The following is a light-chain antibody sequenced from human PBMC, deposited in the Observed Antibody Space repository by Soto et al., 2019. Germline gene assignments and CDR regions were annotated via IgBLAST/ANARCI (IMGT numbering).Light chain of an antibody. Sequence: EIVLTQSPGTLSLSPGERATLSCRASQSVSSSYLAWYQHKVGQAPRLLIYAASSRATGIPDRFSGSGSGTDFTLTISRLEPEDFAVYYCQQYGSSGTFGQGTKVDIK. V-gene: IGKV3-20*01. J-gene: IGKJ1*01. CDR2: AAS. CDR1: QSVSSSY. CDR3: QQYGSSGT.